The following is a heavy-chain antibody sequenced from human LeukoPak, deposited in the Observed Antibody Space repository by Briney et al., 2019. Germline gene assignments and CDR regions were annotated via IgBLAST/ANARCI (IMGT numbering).Heavy chain of an antibody. J-gene: IGHJ6*02. Sequence: GGSLRLSCAASGLTFSSYGMHWVRQAPGKGLEWVAVIWYDGSNKYYADSVKGRFTISRDNSKNTLYLQMNSLRAEDTAVYYCARSLTTGYYYYGMDVWGQGTTVTVSS. CDR1: GLTFSSYG. V-gene: IGHV3-33*01. CDR2: IWYDGSNK. D-gene: IGHD4-11*01. CDR3: ARSLTTGYYYYGMDV.